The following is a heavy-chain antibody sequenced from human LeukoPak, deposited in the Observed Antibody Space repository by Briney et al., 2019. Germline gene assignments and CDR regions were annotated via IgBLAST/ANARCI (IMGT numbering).Heavy chain of an antibody. CDR2: IYYSGST. CDR3: ARQNPLGGTDY. D-gene: IGHD1-26*01. V-gene: IGHV4-31*03. Sequence: SQTLSLTCTVSGGSISSGGYYWSWIRQHPGKGLEWIGYIYYSGSTYYNPSLESRVTISVDTSKNQFSLKLSSVTAADTAVYYCARQNPLGGTDYWGQGTLVTVSS. J-gene: IGHJ4*02. CDR1: GGSISSGGYY.